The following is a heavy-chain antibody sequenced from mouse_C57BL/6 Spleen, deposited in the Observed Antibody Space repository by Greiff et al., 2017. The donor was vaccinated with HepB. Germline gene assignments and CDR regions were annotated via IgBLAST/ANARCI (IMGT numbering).Heavy chain of an antibody. CDR3: ARDVLLRYFDY. Sequence: EVKLVESGGGLVKPGGSLKLSCAASGFTFSSYAMSWVRQTPEKRLEWVATISDGGSYTYYPDNLKGRFTISRDNAKNNLYLQMSHLKSEDTAMYYCARDVLLRYFDYWGQGTTLTVSS. V-gene: IGHV5-4*01. J-gene: IGHJ2*01. CDR1: GFTFSSYA. D-gene: IGHD1-1*01. CDR2: ISDGGSYT.